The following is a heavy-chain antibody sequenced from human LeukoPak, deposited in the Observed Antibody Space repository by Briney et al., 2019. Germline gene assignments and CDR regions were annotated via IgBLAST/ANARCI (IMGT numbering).Heavy chain of an antibody. CDR3: ARRSYSSGWNFDY. D-gene: IGHD6-19*01. J-gene: IGHJ4*02. Sequence: GESLKISCKGSGYRFTTYWIAWVRQMPGKGLEWMGIIYPGDSDTRHSPSFQGQVTISADKSITTAYLQWSSLEASDTAMYYCARRSYSSGWNFDYWGQGTLVTVSS. CDR1: GYRFTTYW. CDR2: IYPGDSDT. V-gene: IGHV5-51*01.